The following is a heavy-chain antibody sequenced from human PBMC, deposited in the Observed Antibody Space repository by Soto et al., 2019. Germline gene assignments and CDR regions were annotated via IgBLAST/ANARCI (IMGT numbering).Heavy chain of an antibody. CDR1: GFTFRSNW. CDR3: ATRLGY. J-gene: IGHJ4*02. Sequence: GGSLRLSCAASGFTFRSNWMHWVRQAPGKGLVWVSRIDSDGRGTDYADSVKGRFTISRDNAKNMLYLQMNSLRAEDTAVYYCATRLGYWGQGTLVTVSS. V-gene: IGHV3-74*01. D-gene: IGHD6-19*01. CDR2: IDSDGRGT.